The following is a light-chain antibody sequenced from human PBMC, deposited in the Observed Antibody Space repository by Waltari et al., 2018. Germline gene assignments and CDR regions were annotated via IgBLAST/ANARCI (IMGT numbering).Light chain of an antibody. CDR2: DVN. J-gene: IGLJ3*02. V-gene: IGLV2-23*02. Sequence: QSALTQTATVSGSPGQSITISCSGTSSDIGHYNLVSWYQQHPGKAPTLIIYDVNKRPSVVSNRFSGSKSGNSAFLTISGLQTADEADYYCSSYAGSAISVFGGGTKLTVL. CDR1: SSDIGHYNL. CDR3: SSYAGSAISV.